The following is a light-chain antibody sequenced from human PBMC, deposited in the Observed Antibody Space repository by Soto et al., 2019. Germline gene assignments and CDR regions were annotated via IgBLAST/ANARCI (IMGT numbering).Light chain of an antibody. V-gene: IGKV3-20*01. CDR2: DSS. CDR1: QSVSNNY. Sequence: EIVLTQSPGTLSLSPGERATLSCRASQSVSNNYLAWYQQKPGQAPRLLIYDSSSRATGIPDRFSGSGSRTAFTLTSSRMEPDDFAGYYCQQYGISFLTFGGGTNVEIK. CDR3: QQYGISFLT. J-gene: IGKJ4*01.